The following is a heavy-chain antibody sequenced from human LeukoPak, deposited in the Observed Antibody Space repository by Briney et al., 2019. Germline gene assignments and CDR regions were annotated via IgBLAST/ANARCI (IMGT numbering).Heavy chain of an antibody. CDR3: ARAWLETEYNFDY. CDR1: DFTFSSYT. Sequence: GSLRLSCAGSDFTFSSYTMNWIRQPPGKGLEWIGEINHSGTTNYNPSLKSRVTISVDTSKNQFSLKLNSVTAADTAVYYCARAWLETEYNFDYWGQGTLVTVSS. V-gene: IGHV4-34*01. J-gene: IGHJ4*02. CDR2: INHSGTT. D-gene: IGHD6-19*01.